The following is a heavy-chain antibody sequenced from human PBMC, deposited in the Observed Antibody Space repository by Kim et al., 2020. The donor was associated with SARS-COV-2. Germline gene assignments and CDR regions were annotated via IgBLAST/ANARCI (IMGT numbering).Heavy chain of an antibody. V-gene: IGHV1-24*01. J-gene: IGHJ6*02. Sequence: ASVKVSCKVSGYTLTELSMHWVRQAPGKGLEWMGGFDPEDGETIYAQKFQGRVTMTEDTSTDTAYMELSSLRSEDTAVYYCATGEPRNIAAAGNYYYGMDVWGQGTTVTVSS. D-gene: IGHD6-13*01. CDR3: ATGEPRNIAAAGNYYYGMDV. CDR1: GYTLTELS. CDR2: FDPEDGET.